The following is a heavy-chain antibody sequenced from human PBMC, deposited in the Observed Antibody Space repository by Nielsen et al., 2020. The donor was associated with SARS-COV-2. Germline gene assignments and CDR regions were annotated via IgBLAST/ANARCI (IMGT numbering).Heavy chain of an antibody. V-gene: IGHV3-7*03. D-gene: IGHD4-11*01. CDR2: IKHDGSEK. CDR3: ARDYYSNLDY. Sequence: GGSLRLSCAASGFTFSSYWMSWVRQAPGKGLEWVANIKHDGSEKYYVDSAKGRFTISRDNAKNSLYMQMNSLRADDTAVYYCARDYYSNLDYWGQGTLVTVSS. CDR1: GFTFSSYW. J-gene: IGHJ4*02.